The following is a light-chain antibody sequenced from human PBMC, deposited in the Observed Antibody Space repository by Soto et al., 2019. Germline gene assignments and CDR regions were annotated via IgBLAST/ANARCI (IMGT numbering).Light chain of an antibody. J-gene: IGKJ3*01. CDR3: HQYETYSGT. Sequence: DIQMTQSPSSLSASVGDRVTITCRASQIINTWLAWYQQNPGKAPKLLIYRASNLVNGVPSRFSGCGSGTEFTLTISSLQPDDFSIYYCHQYETYSGTFGPGTKV. V-gene: IGKV1-5*03. CDR2: RAS. CDR1: QIINTW.